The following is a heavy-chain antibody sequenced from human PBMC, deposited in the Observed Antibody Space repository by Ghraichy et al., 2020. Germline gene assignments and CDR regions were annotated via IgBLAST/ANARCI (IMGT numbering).Heavy chain of an antibody. V-gene: IGHV3-23*01. CDR1: GFTFSSYA. Sequence: GGSRRLSCAASGFTFSSYAMSWVRQAPGKGLEWVSAISGSGGSTYYADSVKGRFSISRDNAKNSLYLQMNSLRAEDTALYYCASQSYGVFDYWGQGTLVTVSS. CDR3: ASQSYGVFDY. D-gene: IGHD4-17*01. CDR2: ISGSGGST. J-gene: IGHJ4*02.